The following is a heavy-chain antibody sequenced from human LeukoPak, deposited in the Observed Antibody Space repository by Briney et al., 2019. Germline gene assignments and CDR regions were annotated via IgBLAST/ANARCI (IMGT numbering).Heavy chain of an antibody. CDR3: AREIQNSSSWYRNGWFDP. V-gene: IGHV4-59*01. CDR2: IYYSGST. Sequence: SETLSLTCTVSGGSLSSYYWSWIRQPPGKGLEWIGYIYYSGSTNYNPSLTSRVTISVDASKNQFSLKLSSVTAADTAVYYCAREIQNSSSWYRNGWFDPWGQGTLVTVSS. D-gene: IGHD6-13*01. J-gene: IGHJ5*02. CDR1: GGSLSSYY.